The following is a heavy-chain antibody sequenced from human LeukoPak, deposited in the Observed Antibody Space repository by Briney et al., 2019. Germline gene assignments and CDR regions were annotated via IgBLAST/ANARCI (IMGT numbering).Heavy chain of an antibody. J-gene: IGHJ3*02. CDR1: GYTLTELS. CDR3: ATPRGGSDAFDI. CDR2: FDPEDGET. D-gene: IGHD5-12*01. Sequence: ASVKVSCKVSGYTLTELSMHWVRQAPGKGLEWMGGFDPEDGETIYAQKFQGRVTMTEDTSTDTAYMELSSLRSEDTAVYYCATPRGGSDAFDIWGQGTMVTVSS. V-gene: IGHV1-24*01.